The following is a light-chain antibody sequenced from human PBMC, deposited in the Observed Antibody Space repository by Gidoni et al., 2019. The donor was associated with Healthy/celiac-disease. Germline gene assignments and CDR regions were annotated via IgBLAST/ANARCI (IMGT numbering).Light chain of an antibody. CDR3: TSYTSSTTWV. CDR2: EVS. V-gene: IGLV2-14*01. Sequence: QSALTQPASVSGSPGQSITISCTGTSSDVGGYNYVSWFQQHPGESPKLMIYEVSNRPSGVSNRFSGSKSGNTASLTISGLQAEDEGDYYCTSYTSSTTWVFGGGTKLTVL. J-gene: IGLJ3*02. CDR1: SSDVGGYNY.